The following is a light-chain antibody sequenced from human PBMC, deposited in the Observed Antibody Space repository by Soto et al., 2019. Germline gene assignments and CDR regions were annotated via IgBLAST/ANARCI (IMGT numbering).Light chain of an antibody. V-gene: IGLV4-69*01. CDR3: QTWGTGLKV. Sequence: QLVLTQSPSASASLGASVKLTCTLSSGHSSFAIAWHQQQPEKGPRYLMKLNSDGSHSKGDGIPDRFSGSSSGVERYLIISSLQSEDEADYYFQTWGTGLKVFGGGSKLTVL. CDR1: SGHSSFA. CDR2: LNSDGSH. J-gene: IGLJ3*02.